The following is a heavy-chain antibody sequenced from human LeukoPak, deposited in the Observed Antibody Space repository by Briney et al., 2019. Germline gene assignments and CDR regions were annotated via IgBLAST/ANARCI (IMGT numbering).Heavy chain of an antibody. CDR2: IKHSVNA. Sequence: SETLSLTCVLHGGSIGGYYWSWIRQSPGKGLEWIGEIKHSVNANYNPSLMSRVTISVDKSKTQFSRKMTSVTAADTAVYYCARAINYGSGSYYFDYWGQGALVTVSS. D-gene: IGHD3-10*01. CDR1: GGSIGGYY. CDR3: ARAINYGSGSYYFDY. J-gene: IGHJ4*02. V-gene: IGHV4-34*01.